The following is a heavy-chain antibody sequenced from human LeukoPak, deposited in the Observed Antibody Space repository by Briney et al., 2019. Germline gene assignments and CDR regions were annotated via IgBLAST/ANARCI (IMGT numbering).Heavy chain of an antibody. CDR3: ARGHNIVVVPAAMRPYYYYGMDV. D-gene: IGHD2-2*01. J-gene: IGHJ6*02. CDR1: XGSFXXXX. Sequence: SETLSLTCAVYXGSFXXXXXSXIXQPPGXXXXXXXXXXXSXSTNYNPSLKSRVTISVDTSKNQFSLKLSSVTAADTAVYYCARGHNIVVVPAAMRPYYYYGMDVWGQGTTVTVSS. CDR2: XXXSXST. V-gene: IGHV4-34*01.